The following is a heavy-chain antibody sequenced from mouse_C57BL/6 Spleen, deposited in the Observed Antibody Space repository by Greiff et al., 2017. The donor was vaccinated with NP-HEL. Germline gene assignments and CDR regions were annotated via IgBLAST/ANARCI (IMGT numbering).Heavy chain of an antibody. CDR2: ISSGGSYT. CDR3: ARHGGTVNYFDY. D-gene: IGHD1-1*01. CDR1: GFTFSSYG. Sequence: EVKLMESGGDLVKPGGSLKLSCAASGFTFSSYGMSWVRQTPDKRLEWVATISSGGSYTYYPDSVKGRFTISRDNAKNTLYLQMSSLKSEDTAMYYCARHGGTVNYFDYWGQGTTLTVSS. J-gene: IGHJ2*01. V-gene: IGHV5-6*01.